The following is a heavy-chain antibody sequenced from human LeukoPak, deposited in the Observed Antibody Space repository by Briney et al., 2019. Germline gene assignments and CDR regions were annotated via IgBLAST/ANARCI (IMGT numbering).Heavy chain of an antibody. V-gene: IGHV3-23*01. CDR1: GFTFSNYA. D-gene: IGHD3-3*01. Sequence: PGGSLRLSCAASGFTFSNYAMSWVRQAPGKGLEWVSVISGSGGSTYYADSVKGRFTISRDNSKNTLYLQMNSLRAEDTAVYYCAKDFRTADFLYYFDYWGQGTLVTVSS. CDR3: AKDFRTADFLYYFDY. CDR2: ISGSGGST. J-gene: IGHJ4*02.